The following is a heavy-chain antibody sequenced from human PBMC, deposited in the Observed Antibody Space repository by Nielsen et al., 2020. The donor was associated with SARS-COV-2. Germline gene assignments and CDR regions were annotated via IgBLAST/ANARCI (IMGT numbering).Heavy chain of an antibody. J-gene: IGHJ5*02. CDR3: ARDGNGNSRYYDALTGYYGWFDP. D-gene: IGHD3-9*01. V-gene: IGHV4-59*01. Sequence: WIRQPPGKGLEWIGYIYYSGSTNYNPSLKSRVTISVDTSKNQFSLKLSSVTAADTAVYYCARDGNGNSRYYDALTGYYGWFDPWGQGTLVTVSS. CDR2: IYYSGST.